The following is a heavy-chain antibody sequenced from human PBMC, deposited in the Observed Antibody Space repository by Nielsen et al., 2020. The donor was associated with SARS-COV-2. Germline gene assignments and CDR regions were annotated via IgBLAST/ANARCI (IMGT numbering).Heavy chain of an antibody. Sequence: SGPTLVKPTETLTLTCTVSGFSLSNARMGVSWIRQPPGKALEWLAHIFSNGEKSYSTSLKSRLTISKDTSKSQVVLTMTNMDPVDTATYYCARMHYYDSSGYYSEDAFDIWGQGTMVTVSS. D-gene: IGHD3-22*01. V-gene: IGHV2-26*01. CDR2: IFSNGEK. J-gene: IGHJ3*02. CDR3: ARMHYYDSSGYYSEDAFDI. CDR1: GFSLSNARMG.